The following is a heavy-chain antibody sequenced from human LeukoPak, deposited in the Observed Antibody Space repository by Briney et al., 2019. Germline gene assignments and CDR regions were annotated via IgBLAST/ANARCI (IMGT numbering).Heavy chain of an antibody. CDR2: INHSGST. J-gene: IGHJ5*02. D-gene: IGHD6-13*01. V-gene: IGHV4-39*07. Sequence: SETPSLTCTVSGGSVSSTSYYWSWIRQPPGKGLEWIGEINHSGSTNYNPSLKSRVTISVDTSKNQFSLKLSSVTAADTAVYYCAREETTPGIAAAGTSVNWFDPWGQGTLVTVSS. CDR3: AREETTPGIAAAGTSVNWFDP. CDR1: GGSVSSTSYY.